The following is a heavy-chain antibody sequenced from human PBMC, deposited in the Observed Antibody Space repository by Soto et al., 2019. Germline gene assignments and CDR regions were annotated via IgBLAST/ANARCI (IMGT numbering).Heavy chain of an antibody. CDR1: GFTFSNAW. CDR2: IKSKTDGGTT. CDR3: TTDFSDNGIIDD. V-gene: IGHV3-15*07. Sequence: GGSLRLSCAASGFTFSNAWMNWVRQAPGKGLEWVGRIKSKTDGGTTDYAAPVKGTFTISRDDSKNTLYLQMNSLKTEDTAVYYCTTDFSDNGIIDDWGQGTPVTVSS. J-gene: IGHJ4*02. D-gene: IGHD1-1*01.